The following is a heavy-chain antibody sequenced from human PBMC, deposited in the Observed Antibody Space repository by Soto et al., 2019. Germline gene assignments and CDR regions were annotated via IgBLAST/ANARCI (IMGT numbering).Heavy chain of an antibody. CDR1: GFTFSSYA. J-gene: IGHJ4*02. CDR2: ISGSGGST. Sequence: EVQLLESGGGLVQPGGSLRLSCVASGFTFSSYAMRWVRQAPGKGLAWVSAISGSGGSTYYADSVKGRFTISRDNSKNTLYLQMNSLRAEDTAVYYCARRGSGSYYDYWGQGTLVTVSS. CDR3: ARRGSGSYYDY. V-gene: IGHV3-23*01. D-gene: IGHD1-26*01.